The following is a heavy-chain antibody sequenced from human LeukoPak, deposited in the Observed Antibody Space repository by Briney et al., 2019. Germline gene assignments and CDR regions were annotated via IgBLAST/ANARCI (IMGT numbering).Heavy chain of an antibody. Sequence: PGGSHRLSCAASGFTFSNYGMNWVSQAPGKGLEWVSYIRCSSSTIYYADYVKGQFTISRDNAKNSLYLQMNSLRDEYTAVYFCARRFACWGQRTLVPVSS. CDR2: IRCSSSTI. CDR1: GFTFSNYG. V-gene: IGHV3-48*02. CDR3: ARRFAC. J-gene: IGHJ4*01.